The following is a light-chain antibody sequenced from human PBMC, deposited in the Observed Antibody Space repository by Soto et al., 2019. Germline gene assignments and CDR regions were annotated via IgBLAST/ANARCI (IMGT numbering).Light chain of an antibody. J-gene: IGKJ4*01. CDR3: QQYENLPLT. Sequence: DITLTQSPSSLSASVGDRVSITCRASQDVTNYLSWYQQKPGKAPKLLISDASNLETGVPSRFTGSGSGTHFSLTISNLQPEDFATYYCQQYENLPLTFGGGTHVE. V-gene: IGKV1-33*01. CDR1: QDVTNY. CDR2: DAS.